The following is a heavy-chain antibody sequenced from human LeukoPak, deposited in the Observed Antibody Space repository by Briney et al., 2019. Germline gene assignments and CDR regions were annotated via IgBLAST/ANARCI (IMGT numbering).Heavy chain of an antibody. Sequence: GGSLRLSCAASGFTFNYAWMSWVRQAPGKGLEWVGRIKSKTDGGTTDYAAPVKGRFTISRDDSKNTLYLQMNSLKTEDTAVYYCTTASSGWYLSDYWGQGTLVTVSS. CDR3: TTASSGWYLSDY. CDR1: GFTFNYAW. CDR2: IKSKTDGGTT. J-gene: IGHJ4*02. D-gene: IGHD6-19*01. V-gene: IGHV3-15*01.